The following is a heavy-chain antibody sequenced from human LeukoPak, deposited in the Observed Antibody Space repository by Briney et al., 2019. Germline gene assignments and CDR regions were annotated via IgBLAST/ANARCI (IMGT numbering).Heavy chain of an antibody. V-gene: IGHV1-46*01. CDR1: GYTFTSYY. CDR2: INPSGGST. D-gene: IGHD3-10*01. CDR3: ARVSDSGAFDI. J-gene: IGHJ3*02. Sequence: GASVKVSCKASGYTFTSYYMHWVRQAPGQGLEWMGIINPSGGSTSYAQKFQGRVTTTRDMSTSTVYMELSSLRSEDTAVYYCARVSDSGAFDIWGQGTMVTVSS.